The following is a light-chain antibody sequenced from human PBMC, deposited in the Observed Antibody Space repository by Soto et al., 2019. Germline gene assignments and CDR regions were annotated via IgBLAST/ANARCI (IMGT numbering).Light chain of an antibody. CDR2: DAS. J-gene: IGKJ4*01. CDR3: QQRSNWPRT. V-gene: IGKV3-11*01. Sequence: EIVLTQSPATLSLSPGERATLSCRASQSVTSYLAWYQHKPGQAPRLLIYDASNRATGIPARFSGGGSGTDFTLTISSLEPEDFAVYYCQQRSNWPRTVGGGTKVEIK. CDR1: QSVTSY.